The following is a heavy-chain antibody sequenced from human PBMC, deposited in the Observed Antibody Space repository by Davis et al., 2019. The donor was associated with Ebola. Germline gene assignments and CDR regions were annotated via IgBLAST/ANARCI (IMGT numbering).Heavy chain of an antibody. D-gene: IGHD6-13*01. V-gene: IGHV1-2*04. CDR1: GYTFTSYD. Sequence: AASVKVSCKASGYTFTSYDINWVRQAPAPGLEWMGWINPNSGGTNYAQKFQGWVTMTRDTSISTAYMELSRLRSDDTAVYYCARDGSIAAGRGGMDVWGKGTTVTVSS. J-gene: IGHJ6*04. CDR2: INPNSGGT. CDR3: ARDGSIAAGRGGMDV.